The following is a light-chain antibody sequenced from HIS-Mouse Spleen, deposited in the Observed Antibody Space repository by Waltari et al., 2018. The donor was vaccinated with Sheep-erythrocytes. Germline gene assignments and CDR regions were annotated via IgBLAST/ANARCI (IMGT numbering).Light chain of an antibody. CDR2: DVS. V-gene: IGLV2-11*01. CDR1: SSDVGGYNY. CDR3: CSYAGSYNHV. J-gene: IGLJ1*01. Sequence: QSALTQPRSVSGSPGQSVTIPCTDTSSDVGGYNYVSWYQQHPGKAPKLMIYDVSKRPSGVPDRFSGSKSGNTASLTISGLQAEDEADYYCCSYAGSYNHVFATGTKVTVL.